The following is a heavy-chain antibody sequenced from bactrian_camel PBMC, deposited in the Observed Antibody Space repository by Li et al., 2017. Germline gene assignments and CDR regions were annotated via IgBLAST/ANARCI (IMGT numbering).Heavy chain of an antibody. CDR3: VRHQAMGWAWDFGY. V-gene: IGHV3S55*01. CDR2: IRRSGGET. J-gene: IGHJ6*01. CDR1: GLSRGSNC. Sequence: HVQLVESGGGSVQTGGSLRLSCVVSGLSRGSNCVGWYRLPPGRAPAEREGIAAIRRSGGETWYAGSVKGRFTISQDNANNTLYLQMNSLKPADTAVYYCVRHQAMGWAWDFGYWGQGTQVTVS. D-gene: IGHD3*01.